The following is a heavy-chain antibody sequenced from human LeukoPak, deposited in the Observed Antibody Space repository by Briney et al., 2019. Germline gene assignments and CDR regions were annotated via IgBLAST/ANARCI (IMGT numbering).Heavy chain of an antibody. J-gene: IGHJ6*02. Sequence: GGSLRLSCAASGFTFSSYEMNWVRQAPGKGLEWVAYISSICSTIYYAETLKGRFTISRDKATNSLYLQMNSLRAEDTAVYYCARELITMVRRVKRGDSMAVGGQGTTVTVS. CDR2: ISSICSTI. CDR3: ARELITMVRRVKRGDSMAV. CDR1: GFTFSSYE. V-gene: IGHV3-48*03. D-gene: IGHD3-10*01.